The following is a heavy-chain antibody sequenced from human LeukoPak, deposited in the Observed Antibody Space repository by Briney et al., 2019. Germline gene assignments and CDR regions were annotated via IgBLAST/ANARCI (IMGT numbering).Heavy chain of an antibody. CDR1: GGSFSGYY. Sequence: SSETLSLTCAVYGGSFSGYYWSWIRQPPGKGLDWIGEINHSGSTNYNPSLKSRVTISVDTPKNQFSLKLSSVTAADTGVYYCARNRGYCSGGSCYPTRNYYMDVWGKGTTVTVSS. J-gene: IGHJ6*03. D-gene: IGHD2-15*01. V-gene: IGHV4-34*01. CDR2: INHSGST. CDR3: ARNRGYCSGGSCYPTRNYYMDV.